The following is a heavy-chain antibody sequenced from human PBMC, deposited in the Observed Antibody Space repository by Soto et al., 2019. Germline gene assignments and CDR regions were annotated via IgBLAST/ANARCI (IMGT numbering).Heavy chain of an antibody. CDR3: VKGGWFDF. CDR2: ISDDGSRT. CDR1: GFSTFE. D-gene: IGHD2-15*01. J-gene: IGHJ4*02. Sequence: PGGSLRLSCAASGFSTFEMSWVRQAPGRGLEWVSFISDDGSRTYYADAVKGRFTISRDNSKHTLYLQMNSLTAEDTAVYACVKGGWFDFWGQGTLVTVYS. V-gene: IGHV3-23*01.